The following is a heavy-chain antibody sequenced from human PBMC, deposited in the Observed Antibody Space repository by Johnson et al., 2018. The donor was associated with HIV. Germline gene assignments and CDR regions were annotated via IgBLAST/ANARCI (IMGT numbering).Heavy chain of an antibody. CDR1: GFSISSNY. CDR2: FYSGSNT. J-gene: IGHJ3*02. D-gene: IGHD4-23*01. CDR3: AKDRGYGGNLDAFDI. V-gene: IGHV3-66*03. Sequence: VQLVESGGGLIQPGGSLRLSCKASGFSISSNYMSWVRQPPGKGLEWVSVFYSGSNTYYADSVKGRFTISRDNSKNTLYLQMNSLRAEDTAVYYCAKDRGYGGNLDAFDIWGQGTMVTVSS.